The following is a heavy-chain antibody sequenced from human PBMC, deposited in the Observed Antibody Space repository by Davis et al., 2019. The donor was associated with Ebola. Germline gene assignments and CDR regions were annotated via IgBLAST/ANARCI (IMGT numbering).Heavy chain of an antibody. J-gene: IGHJ4*02. CDR3: ARASYGDYDFDY. V-gene: IGHV3-21*01. CDR2: ISSSSSYI. Sequence: GGSLRLSCAASGFTFSSYVMTWVRQAPGKGLEWVSSISSSSSYIYYADSVKGRFTISRDNAKNSLYLQMNSLRAEDTAVYYCARASYGDYDFDYWGQGTLVTVSS. CDR1: GFTFSSYV. D-gene: IGHD4-17*01.